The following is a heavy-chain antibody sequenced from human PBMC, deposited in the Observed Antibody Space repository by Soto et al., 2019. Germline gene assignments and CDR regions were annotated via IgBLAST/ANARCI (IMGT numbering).Heavy chain of an antibody. CDR2: IWYDGSNK. D-gene: IGHD4-4*01. V-gene: IGHV3-33*01. J-gene: IGHJ6*04. Sequence: QVQLVESGGGVVQPGRSLRLSCAASGFTFSSYGMHWVRQAPGKGLEWVAVIWYDGSNKYYADSVKGRFTISRDNSKNTLYLQMNSLRAEDTAVYYCAREGVDRMTTITTLYYGMDVWGKGTTVTVSS. CDR1: GFTFSSYG. CDR3: AREGVDRMTTITTLYYGMDV.